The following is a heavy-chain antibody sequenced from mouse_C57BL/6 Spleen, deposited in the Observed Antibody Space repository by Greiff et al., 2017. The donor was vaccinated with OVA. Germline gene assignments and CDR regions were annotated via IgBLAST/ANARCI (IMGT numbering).Heavy chain of an antibody. Sequence: QVHVKQPGAELVKPGASVKLSCKASGYTFTSYWMPWVKQRPGQGLEWIGEIDPSDSYTNYKQKFKGTATLTVDTSSSTAYMQLSSLTSEDSAVYYCARGGVKLNYFDYWGQGTTLTVSS. CDR1: GYTFTSYW. D-gene: IGHD1-3*01. J-gene: IGHJ2*01. CDR3: ARGGVKLNYFDY. V-gene: IGHV1-50*01. CDR2: IDPSDSYT.